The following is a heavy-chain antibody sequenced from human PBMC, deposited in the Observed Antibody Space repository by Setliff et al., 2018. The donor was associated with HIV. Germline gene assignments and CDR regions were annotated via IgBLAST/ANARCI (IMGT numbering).Heavy chain of an antibody. V-gene: IGHV4-39*01. CDR1: GDSINRCGHV. CDR3: ASRGADSAWSFDK. J-gene: IGHJ4*02. D-gene: IGHD6-19*01. CDR2: IDCGSI. Sequence: SETLSLTCTISGDSINRCGHVWGWIRQPPGKTLEWIGNIDCGSIYYNASVQSRLTISIDMSKNQLILHMKSAAAADTAVYDCASRGADSAWSFDKWRRRFLVAVSS.